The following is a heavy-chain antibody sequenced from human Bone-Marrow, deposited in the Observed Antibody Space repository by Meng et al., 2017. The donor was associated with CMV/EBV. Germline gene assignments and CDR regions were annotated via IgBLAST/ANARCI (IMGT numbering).Heavy chain of an antibody. J-gene: IGHJ4*02. CDR2: ISDDSRSE. D-gene: IGHD6-19*01. V-gene: IGHV3-9*01. CDR1: GFSFSNYY. Sequence: GGSLRLSCAASGFSFSNYYMNWVRQAPGKGLEWVSYISDDSRSEGYADSVKGRFTISRDNAKNSLYLQMNSLRAEDTALYYCAKDVPDEQWLVRNYWGQGTLVTVSS. CDR3: AKDVPDEQWLVRNY.